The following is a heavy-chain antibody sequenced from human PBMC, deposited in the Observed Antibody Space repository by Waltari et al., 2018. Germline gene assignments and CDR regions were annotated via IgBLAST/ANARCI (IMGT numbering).Heavy chain of an antibody. D-gene: IGHD3-3*01. Sequence: QLQLQESGPGLVKPSVTLSPPCTVPVRSIRHFYFMRITQPAGKGLEWSGRIYTSGSTNYNPSLKSRVTMSVDTSKNQFSLKLSSVTAADTAVYYCAREYDFWSGYSFDYWGQGTLVTVSS. J-gene: IGHJ4*02. V-gene: IGHV4-4*07. CDR3: AREYDFWSGYSFDY. CDR1: VRSIRHFY. CDR2: IYTSGST.